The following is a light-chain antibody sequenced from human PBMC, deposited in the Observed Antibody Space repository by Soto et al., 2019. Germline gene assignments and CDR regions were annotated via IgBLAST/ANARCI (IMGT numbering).Light chain of an antibody. V-gene: IGLV2-14*01. Sequence: QSGPDQPASGYGAPGQSIHIPCTGTNNYVGGYNYVSWYQQHPGKAPKLMIYDVSNRPSGVSNRFSGSKSGNTASLTISGLQAEDEADYYCSSYTSSSTYVFGTGTKVTVL. CDR2: DVS. CDR3: SSYTSSSTYV. J-gene: IGLJ1*01. CDR1: NNYVGGYNY.